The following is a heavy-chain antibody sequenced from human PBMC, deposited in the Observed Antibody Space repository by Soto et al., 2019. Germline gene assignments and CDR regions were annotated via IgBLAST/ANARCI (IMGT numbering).Heavy chain of an antibody. Sequence: ATVKVSCKASGGTFSSYAISWVRQAPGQGLEWMGGIIPIFGTANYAQKFQGRVTITADESTSTAYMELSSLRSEDTAVYYCARDQGSFYDSSGPEDTFDYCGQGYLVTVSS. CDR2: IIPIFGTA. CDR1: GGTFSSYA. CDR3: ARDQGSFYDSSGPEDTFDY. J-gene: IGHJ4*02. V-gene: IGHV1-69*13. D-gene: IGHD3-22*01.